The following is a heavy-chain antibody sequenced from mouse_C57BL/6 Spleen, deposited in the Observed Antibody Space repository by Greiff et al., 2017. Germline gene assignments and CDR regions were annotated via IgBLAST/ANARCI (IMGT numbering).Heavy chain of an antibody. CDR1: GFTFSDYY. CDR2: INYEGSSN. V-gene: IGHV5-16*01. CDR3: ARGRYGAY. Sequence: EVTLMESEGGLVQPGSSMKLSCTASGFTFSDYYMAWVRQVPDKGLEWDANINYEGSSNYYLDSLKSRFIISRDNAKNILYLQMSSLKSEDTATYYCARGRYGAYWGQGTLVTVSA. D-gene: IGHD1-1*01. J-gene: IGHJ3*01.